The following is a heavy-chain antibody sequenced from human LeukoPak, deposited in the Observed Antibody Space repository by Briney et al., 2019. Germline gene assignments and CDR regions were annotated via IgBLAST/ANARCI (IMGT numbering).Heavy chain of an antibody. Sequence: GGSLRLSCAASGFTFSNYAMSWVRQAPGKGLEKISSISGSGDSTFHADSVKGRFTISRDNSKNTLYLQMNSLRAEDTAVYYCAKGDTAMVNDYWGQGTLVTVSP. CDR1: GFTFSNYA. CDR3: AKGDTAMVNDY. J-gene: IGHJ4*02. D-gene: IGHD5-18*01. V-gene: IGHV3-23*01. CDR2: ISGSGDST.